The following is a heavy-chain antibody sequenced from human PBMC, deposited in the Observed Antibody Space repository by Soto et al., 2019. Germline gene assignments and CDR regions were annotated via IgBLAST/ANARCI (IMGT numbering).Heavy chain of an antibody. CDR2: IYYSGST. Sequence: NPSETLSLTCTVSGGSISSSSYYWGWIRQPPGKGLEWIGSIYYSGSTYYNPSLKSRVTISVDTSKNQFSLKLSSVTAADTAVYYFVRQRRRALQPFDYWGQGTLVTVSS. CDR1: GGSISSSSYY. V-gene: IGHV4-39*01. J-gene: IGHJ4*02. CDR3: VRQRRRALQPFDY.